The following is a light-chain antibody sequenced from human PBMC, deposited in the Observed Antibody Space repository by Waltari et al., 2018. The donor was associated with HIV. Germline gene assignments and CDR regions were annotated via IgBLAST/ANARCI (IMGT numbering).Light chain of an antibody. V-gene: IGKV4-1*01. J-gene: IGKJ1*01. CDR1: QTVLYTSNTKNY. Sequence: DIVMTQSPDSLAASLGERATINCKSNQTVLYTSNTKNYLAWYQQKPGQPPKWLIYWASTRESGVPDRFSGSGSGTDFTLTIRSLQAEDVAVYYCQQYFSTPWTFGQGTKVEIK. CDR3: QQYFSTPWT. CDR2: WAS.